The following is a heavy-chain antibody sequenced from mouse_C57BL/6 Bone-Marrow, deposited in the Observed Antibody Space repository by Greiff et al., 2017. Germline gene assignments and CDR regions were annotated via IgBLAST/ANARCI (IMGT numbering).Heavy chain of an antibody. CDR1: GYTFTSYW. D-gene: IGHD2-1*01. CDR2: IDPSDSYT. J-gene: IGHJ2*01. V-gene: IGHV1-69*01. CDR3: AREGNFYFDY. Sequence: VQLQQPGAELVMPGASVKLSCKASGYTFTSYWMHWVKQRPGQGLEWIGEIDPSDSYTNYNQKFKGKSTLTVDKSSSTAYMQLSSLTSEDSAVYCCAREGNFYFDYWGQDTTLTVSS.